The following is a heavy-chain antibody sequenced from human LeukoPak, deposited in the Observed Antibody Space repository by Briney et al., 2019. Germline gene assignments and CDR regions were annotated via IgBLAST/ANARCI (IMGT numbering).Heavy chain of an antibody. J-gene: IGHJ5*02. CDR1: GDTFSNYA. D-gene: IGHD3-9*01. V-gene: IGHV1-69*13. CDR2: IIPIFGTA. Sequence: SVKVSCKASGDTFSNYAISWVRQAPGQGLEWMGGIIPIFGTANYAQKFQGRVTITADESTSTAYMELSSLRSEDTAVYYCARGSVLRYFDWTYNWFDPWGQGTLVTVSS. CDR3: ARGSVLRYFDWTYNWFDP.